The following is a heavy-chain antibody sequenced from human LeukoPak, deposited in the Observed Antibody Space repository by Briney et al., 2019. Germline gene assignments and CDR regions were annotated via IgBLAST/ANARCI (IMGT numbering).Heavy chain of an antibody. CDR2: IWYDGNNK. CDR3: ARDGGPAAEYSQH. CDR1: GFTLSTYG. Sequence: PGGSLRLSCAASGFTLSTYGMHWVRQAPGKGLEWVAVIWYDGNNKFYADSVKGRFTISRDNSKNTLYLQMDSLRAEDTAVYYCARDGGPAAEYSQHWGQGTLVTVSS. D-gene: IGHD2-2*01. V-gene: IGHV3-33*08. J-gene: IGHJ1*01.